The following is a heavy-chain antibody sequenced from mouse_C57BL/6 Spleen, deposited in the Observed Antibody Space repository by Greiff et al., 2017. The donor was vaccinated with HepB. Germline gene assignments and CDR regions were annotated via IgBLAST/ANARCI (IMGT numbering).Heavy chain of an antibody. J-gene: IGHJ1*03. D-gene: IGHD1-1*01. Sequence: VKLVESGAELVRPGASVTLSCKASGYTFTDYEMHWVKQTPVHGLEWIGAIDPETGGTAYNQKFKGKAILTADKSSSTAYMELRSLTSEDSAVYYCTRFYYGSYWYFDVWGTGTTVTVSS. CDR1: GYTFTDYE. CDR3: TRFYYGSYWYFDV. V-gene: IGHV1-15*01. CDR2: IDPETGGT.